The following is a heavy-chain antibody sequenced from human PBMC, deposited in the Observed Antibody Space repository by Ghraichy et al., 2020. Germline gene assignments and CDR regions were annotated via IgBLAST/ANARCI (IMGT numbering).Heavy chain of an antibody. V-gene: IGHV3-23*01. CDR3: AKGSRSSGYYFDN. Sequence: GGSLRLSCAASGFTFSNYAMSWVRQAPGKGLEWVSGISGSGGSTYYADSVKGRFTISRDNSKNTLYLQTNSLRAEDTAVYYCAKGSRSSGYYFDNWGQGTLVTVSS. CDR1: GFTFSNYA. J-gene: IGHJ4*02. D-gene: IGHD3-22*01. CDR2: ISGSGGST.